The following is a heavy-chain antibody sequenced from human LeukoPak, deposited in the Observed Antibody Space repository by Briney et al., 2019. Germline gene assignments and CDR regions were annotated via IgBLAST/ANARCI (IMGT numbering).Heavy chain of an antibody. Sequence: ASVKVSCKASGYTFTGYYMHWVRQAPGQGLEWMGWINPKSGGTNYAQKFQGRVTMTRDTSISTAYMELSSLRSDDTAVYYCATICLAGCSRNWFDPWGQGTLVTVSS. CDR2: INPKSGGT. J-gene: IGHJ5*02. CDR1: GYTFTGYY. V-gene: IGHV1-2*02. D-gene: IGHD2-8*01. CDR3: ATICLAGCSRNWFDP.